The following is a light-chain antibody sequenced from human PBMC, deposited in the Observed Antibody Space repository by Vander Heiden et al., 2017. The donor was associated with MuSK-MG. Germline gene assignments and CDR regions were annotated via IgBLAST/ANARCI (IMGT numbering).Light chain of an antibody. CDR3: QENLSAALT. Sequence: DIVMTHSPDSLSLSLGGRATINCKASQSPLHSDNRKDSLAWYRHKPGQPPNLLMSWASTRESAVPDRFSGSGSGTDFTLTISSLQAEDVTFYYSQENLSAALTFGPGTKVDIK. J-gene: IGKJ3*01. CDR1: QSPLHSDNRKDS. CDR2: WAS. V-gene: IGKV4-1*01.